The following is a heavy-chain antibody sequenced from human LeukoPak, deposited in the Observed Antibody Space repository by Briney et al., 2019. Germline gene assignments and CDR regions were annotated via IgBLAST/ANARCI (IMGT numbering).Heavy chain of an antibody. CDR1: GFTFSSYS. CDR3: ARDRDFWSSYDRNDGWDV. CDR2: ISSSSSYI. D-gene: IGHD3-3*01. Sequence: GGPLRLSCVASGFTFSSYSMKWVRQAPGKGLEWVSSISSSSSYIDYADSVKGRFTISRDNAKNSLYLQMRSLRAEDTAVFYCARDRDFWSSYDRNDGWDVWGQGTTVTVSS. J-gene: IGHJ6*02. V-gene: IGHV3-21*01.